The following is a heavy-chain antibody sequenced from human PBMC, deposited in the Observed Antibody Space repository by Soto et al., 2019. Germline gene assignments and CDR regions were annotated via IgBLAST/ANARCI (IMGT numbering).Heavy chain of an antibody. J-gene: IGHJ6*02. CDR2: IIPIFGTA. D-gene: IGHD6-13*01. CDR3: GRDTGIAAAGTGYYGMDV. V-gene: IGHV1-69*01. CDR1: GGTFSSYA. Sequence: QVQLVQSGAEVKKPGSSVKVSCKASGGTFSSYAISWVRQAPGQGLEWMGGIIPIFGTANYAQKFQGRVTITADESTSTAYMELSSLRSEDTAVYYCGRDTGIAAAGTGYYGMDVWGQGTTVTVSS.